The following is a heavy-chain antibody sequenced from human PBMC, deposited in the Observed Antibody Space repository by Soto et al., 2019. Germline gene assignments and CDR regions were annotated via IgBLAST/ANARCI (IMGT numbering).Heavy chain of an antibody. V-gene: IGHV1-58*02. CDR2: IVVGSGNT. CDR1: GFTFTSSA. Sequence: SVKVSCKASGFTFTSSAMQWVRQARGQRLEWIGWIVVGSGNTNYAQKFQERVTITRDMSTSTAYMELSSLRSEDTAVYYCAAGYFDWLVPDYWGQGTLVTVSS. D-gene: IGHD3-9*01. J-gene: IGHJ4*02. CDR3: AAGYFDWLVPDY.